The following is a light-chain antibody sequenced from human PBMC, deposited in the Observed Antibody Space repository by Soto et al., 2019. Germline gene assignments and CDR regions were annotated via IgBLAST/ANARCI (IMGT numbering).Light chain of an antibody. V-gene: IGKV3-20*01. CDR1: QSVSSNY. J-gene: IGKJ4*01. CDR3: QQYGNSPLT. Sequence: IVLTQSPGTLSLSPGERATLSCRAGQSVSSNYLAWYQQKPGQAPRLLIYGASSRATGIPDKFSGSGSRTDFTLTISRLEPEDFAVYYCQQYGNSPLTFGGGTKVDIK. CDR2: GAS.